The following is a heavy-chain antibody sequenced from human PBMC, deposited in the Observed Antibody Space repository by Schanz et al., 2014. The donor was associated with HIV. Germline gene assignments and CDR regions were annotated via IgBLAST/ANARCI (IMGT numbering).Heavy chain of an antibody. CDR3: TRSRYELHWLDL. J-gene: IGHJ5*02. D-gene: IGHD5-12*01. CDR2: VKPNSGET. Sequence: QVQLVQSGAEVKKPGASVKVSCKASGYTFTSYGISWVRQAPGQGLEWMGWVKPNSGETKFARKFQGRVTMTRDTSINTAYMELRRLTYDDTAVYYCTRSRYELHWLDLWGQGTLVTVSS. CDR1: GYTFTSYG. V-gene: IGHV1-2*02.